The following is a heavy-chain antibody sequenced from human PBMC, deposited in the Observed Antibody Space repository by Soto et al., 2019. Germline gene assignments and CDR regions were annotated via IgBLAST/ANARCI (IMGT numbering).Heavy chain of an antibody. CDR2: IYSGGST. Sequence: EVQLVESGGGLVQPGGSLRLSCAASGFTVSSNYMSWVRQAPGKGLEWVSLIYSGGSTYYADSVKGRFTISRHNSKNTLYLQMNSLRAADTAVYFCARWGSYSSSWSFDYWGQGTLVTVSS. V-gene: IGHV3-53*04. D-gene: IGHD6-13*01. J-gene: IGHJ4*02. CDR1: GFTVSSNY. CDR3: ARWGSYSSSWSFDY.